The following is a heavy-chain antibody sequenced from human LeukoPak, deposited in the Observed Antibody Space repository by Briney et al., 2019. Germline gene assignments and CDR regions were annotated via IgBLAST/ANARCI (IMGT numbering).Heavy chain of an antibody. Sequence: PGGSLRLSCAAYAFTFSSYAMSWVRKAPGNELESVSAIGPSGASTYYTDSVKGRFTISRDNSKNTLYLQMNSLRAEDTAVYYCAKRGGNSGFFDSWGQGTLVTVSS. J-gene: IGHJ4*02. CDR1: AFTFSSYA. D-gene: IGHD4-23*01. CDR2: IGPSGAST. V-gene: IGHV3-23*01. CDR3: AKRGGNSGFFDS.